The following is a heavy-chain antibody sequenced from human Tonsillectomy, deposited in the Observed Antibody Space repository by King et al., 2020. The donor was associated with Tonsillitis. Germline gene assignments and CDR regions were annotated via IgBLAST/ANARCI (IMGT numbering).Heavy chain of an antibody. V-gene: IGHV3-49*03. CDR2: IRAEAYGGTT. CDR3: TRATSSYDFWTGSYSY. D-gene: IGHD3-3*01. J-gene: IGHJ4*02. CDR1: GFTFGDYA. Sequence: DVQLVESGGGLVQPGRSLRLSCTISGFTFGDYAMSWFRQAPGKGLEWVGFIRAEAYGGTTKYAASVKGRFTISRDDSKSIAYLQMNSLKTEDTAVYYCTRATSSYDFWTGSYSYWGQGTLVTVSS.